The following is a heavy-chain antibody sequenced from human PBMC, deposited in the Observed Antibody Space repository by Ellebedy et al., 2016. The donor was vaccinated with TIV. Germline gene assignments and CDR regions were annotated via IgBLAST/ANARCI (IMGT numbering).Heavy chain of an antibody. D-gene: IGHD5-18*01. CDR3: ASAPASWGSPIQQDPPPPADY. CDR2: IYYSGST. Sequence: SETLSLTXTVSGVSISRYYCSWIRQPPGQGLEWLGYIYYSGSTNYNPSLKSRVTISVDTSKNQFSLKLSSVTAADTAVYYWASAPASWGSPIQQDPPPPADYWGQGTLVTVSS. J-gene: IGHJ4*02. CDR1: GVSISRYY. V-gene: IGHV4-59*12.